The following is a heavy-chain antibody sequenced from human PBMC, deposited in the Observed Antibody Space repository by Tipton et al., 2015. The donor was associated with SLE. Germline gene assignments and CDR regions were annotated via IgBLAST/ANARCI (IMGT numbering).Heavy chain of an antibody. D-gene: IGHD1-14*01. Sequence: GLVKPSETLSLTCTVSGDSISSNGYYWVWIRQPPGKGLEWVGSIYDNGRMYYNPSLESRVTISVDTSKNHFSLKLDSVSAADAAVYYCATHVAESPWASTKDIYYFDSWGQGTLVTVSS. CDR3: ATHVAESPWASTKDIYYFDS. J-gene: IGHJ4*02. V-gene: IGHV4-39*02. CDR2: IYDNGRM. CDR1: GDSISSNGYY.